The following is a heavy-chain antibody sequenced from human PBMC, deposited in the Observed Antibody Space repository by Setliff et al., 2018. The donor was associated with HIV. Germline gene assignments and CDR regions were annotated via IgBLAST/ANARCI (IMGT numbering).Heavy chain of an antibody. CDR2: ILPIFGTR. J-gene: IGHJ1*01. CDR1: GGTFSSYS. D-gene: IGHD3-10*01. V-gene: IGHV1-69*06. Sequence: SVKVSCKASGGTFSSYSISWVRQAPGQGLEWMGRILPIFGTRDYAQKFQGRVRITADKSTSTAYMELRSLRSEDTAVYYCARDQVSMVRAVRLVAWGQGSLVTVSS. CDR3: ARDQVSMVRAVRLVA.